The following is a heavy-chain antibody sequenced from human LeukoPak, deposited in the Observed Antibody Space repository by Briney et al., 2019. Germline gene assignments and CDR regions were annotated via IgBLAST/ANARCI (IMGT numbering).Heavy chain of an antibody. Sequence: GGSLRLSCAASGFTFETYWMTWVRQAPGKGLEWVANIRQDGREKFYADSVKGRFTISRDNTKNTLFLKMNSLRTEDTALYLCETDRRSSLENWGQGTLLTVSS. CDR3: ETDRRSSLEN. J-gene: IGHJ4*02. CDR2: IRQDGREK. D-gene: IGHD1-26*01. CDR1: GFTFETYW. V-gene: IGHV3-7*01.